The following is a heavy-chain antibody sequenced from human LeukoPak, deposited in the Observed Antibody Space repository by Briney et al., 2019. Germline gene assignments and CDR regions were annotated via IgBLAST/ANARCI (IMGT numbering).Heavy chain of an antibody. CDR1: GFTFSSYA. V-gene: IGHV3-23*01. CDR3: ARPSSYDFWSGPDY. CDR2: ISGSGGST. Sequence: GGSLRLSCAASGFTFSSYAMSWVRQAPGKGLEWVSAISGSGGSTYYADSVKGRFTISRDNAKNSLYLQMNSLRAEDTAVYYCARPSSYDFWSGPDYWGQGTLVTVSS. J-gene: IGHJ4*02. D-gene: IGHD3-3*01.